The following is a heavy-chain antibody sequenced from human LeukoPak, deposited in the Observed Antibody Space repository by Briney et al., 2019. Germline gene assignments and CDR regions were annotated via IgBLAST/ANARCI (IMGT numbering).Heavy chain of an antibody. CDR1: GGSISSYY. CDR3: ARANTFSTRKPGPWFDP. D-gene: IGHD2-2*01. CDR2: IYHSGST. V-gene: IGHV4-59*12. J-gene: IGHJ5*02. Sequence: PSETLSLTCTVSGGSISSYYWSWIRQPPGKGLEWIGYIYHSGSTYYNPSLKSRVTISVDRSKNQFSLKLSSVTAADTAVYYCARANTFSTRKPGPWFDPWGQGTLVTVSS.